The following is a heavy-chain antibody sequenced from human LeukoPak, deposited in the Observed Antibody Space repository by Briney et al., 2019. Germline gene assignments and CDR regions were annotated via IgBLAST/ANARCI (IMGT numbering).Heavy chain of an antibody. V-gene: IGHV1-3*01. J-gene: IGHJ4*02. D-gene: IGHD3-10*01. CDR1: GYSFTTYA. CDR3: ARDGLYGSGSYPLDY. CDR2: INPDKGDT. Sequence: ASVKVSCKASGYSFTTYATHWVRQAPGQRLEWMGWINPDKGDTKYSQNFQGRITVTRDTSASTAYMELSSLRSEDTAVYYCARDGLYGSGSYPLDYWGQGTLVTVSS.